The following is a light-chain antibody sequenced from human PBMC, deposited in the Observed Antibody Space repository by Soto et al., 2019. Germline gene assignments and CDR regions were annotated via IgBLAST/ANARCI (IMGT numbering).Light chain of an antibody. V-gene: IGLV7-43*01. CDR2: STS. CDR3: LLYYGGAQVL. CDR1: AGAVTSAYY. Sequence: VVTQEPSLTVSPGGTVTLTCASSAGAVTSAYYTNWLQQKPGQAPRALIYSTSEKHSWTPARFSGSLLGGKAALTLSAAQPEDEADYYCLLYYGGAQVLFGGGTKLTVL. J-gene: IGLJ2*01.